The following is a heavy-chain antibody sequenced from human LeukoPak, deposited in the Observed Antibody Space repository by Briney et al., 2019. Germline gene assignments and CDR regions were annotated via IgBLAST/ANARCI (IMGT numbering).Heavy chain of an antibody. V-gene: IGHV4-61*01. D-gene: IGHD6-19*01. J-gene: IGHJ6*03. CDR3: ARSGSGWYGGYYYYYMDV. CDR1: GGSISSSSYY. CDR2: IYYSGST. Sequence: SETLSLTCTVSGGSISSSSYYWSWIRQPPGKGLEWIGYIYYSGSTNYNPSLKSRVTISVDTSKNQFSLKLSSVTAADTAVYYCARSGSGWYGGYYYYYMDVWGKGTTVTVSS.